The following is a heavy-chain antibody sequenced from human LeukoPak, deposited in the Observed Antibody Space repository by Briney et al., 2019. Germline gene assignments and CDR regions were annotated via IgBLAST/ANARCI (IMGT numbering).Heavy chain of an antibody. CDR1: GFTFSRYW. V-gene: IGHV3-7*02. CDR3: AASITMFDY. Sequence: PGGSLRLSCAASGFTFSRYWMGWVRQAPGRGLEWVANIKEDGSVKYYVESVKGRFTISRDNAKNSLYLQMNSLRAEDTAVYYCAASITMFDYRGQGTLVTVSS. J-gene: IGHJ4*02. CDR2: IKEDGSVK. D-gene: IGHD3-10*01.